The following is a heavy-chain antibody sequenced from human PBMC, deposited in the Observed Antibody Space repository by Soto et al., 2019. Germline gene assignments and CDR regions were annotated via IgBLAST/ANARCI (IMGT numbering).Heavy chain of an antibody. CDR1: GGSLRGHY. D-gene: IGHD1-26*01. V-gene: IGHV4-34*01. J-gene: IGHJ4*02. CDR2: INHSGFT. CDR3: ARAAVKLGATLFDS. Sequence: ETLSLTCAVSGGSLRGHYWSWIRQSPEKGLEWIGEINHSGFTNYNPTLKSRVTISRDASKNQFSPRLSSMTAADSAVYFCARAAVKLGATLFDSWGQGTLVTVSS.